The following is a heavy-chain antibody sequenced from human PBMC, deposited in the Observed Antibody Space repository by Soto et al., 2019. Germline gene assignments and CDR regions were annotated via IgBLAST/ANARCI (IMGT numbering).Heavy chain of an antibody. CDR3: AKDKSSGWYGQLYYYGMDV. D-gene: IGHD6-19*01. CDR2: ISGSGGST. Sequence: GGSLRLSCAASGFTFSSYAMSWVRQAPGKGLEWVSAISGSGGSTYYADSVKGRFTISRDNSKNTLYLQMNSLRAEDTAVYYCAKDKSSGWYGQLYYYGMDVWGQGTTVTVSS. CDR1: GFTFSSYA. V-gene: IGHV3-23*01. J-gene: IGHJ6*02.